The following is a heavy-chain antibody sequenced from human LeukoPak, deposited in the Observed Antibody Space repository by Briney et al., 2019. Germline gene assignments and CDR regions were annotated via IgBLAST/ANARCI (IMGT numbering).Heavy chain of an antibody. CDR3: ARGADQMDY. CDR2: IYHSGST. J-gene: IGHJ4*02. CDR1: GYSISSGYY. Sequence: SETLSLTCTVSGYSISSGYYWGWIRQPPRKGLEWIGSIYHSGSTYYNPSLKSRVTISVDTSKNQFSLKLSSVTAADTAVYYCARGADQMDYWGQGTLVTVSS. V-gene: IGHV4-38-2*02.